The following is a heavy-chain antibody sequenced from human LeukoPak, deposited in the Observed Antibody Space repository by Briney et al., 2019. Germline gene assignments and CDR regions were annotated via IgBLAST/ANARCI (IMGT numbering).Heavy chain of an antibody. J-gene: IGHJ4*02. Sequence: AASVKVSCKTSGYSFSRHAISWVRQAPGQGLEWMGGIIPIFGTANYAQKFQGRVTITADESTSTAYMELSSLRSEDTAVYYCASDGAIYSNSNDYWGQGTLVTVSS. D-gene: IGHD4-11*01. CDR1: GYSFSRHA. V-gene: IGHV1-69*13. CDR3: ASDGAIYSNSNDY. CDR2: IIPIFGTA.